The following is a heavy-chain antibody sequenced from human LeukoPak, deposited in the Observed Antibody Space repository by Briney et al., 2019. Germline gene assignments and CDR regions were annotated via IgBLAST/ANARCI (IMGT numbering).Heavy chain of an antibody. CDR1: GGTFSSYA. V-gene: IGHV1-69*04. J-gene: IGHJ4*02. Sequence: SVKVSCKASGGTFSSYAISWVRQAPGQGLEWMGRIIPILGIANYAQKFQGRVTITADKSTSTAYMELSSLRSEDTAVYYCARDGYYGSGSYYKHADYWGQGTLVTVSS. D-gene: IGHD3-10*01. CDR2: IIPILGIA. CDR3: ARDGYYGSGSYYKHADY.